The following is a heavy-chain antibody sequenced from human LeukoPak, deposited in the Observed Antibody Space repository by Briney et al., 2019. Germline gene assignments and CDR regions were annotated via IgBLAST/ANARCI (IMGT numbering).Heavy chain of an antibody. D-gene: IGHD6-19*01. J-gene: IGHJ4*02. CDR2: MNPNSGNT. Sequence: ASVKVSCKDSGYTFTSYDINRVRQATGQGLEWMGWMNPNSGNTGYAQKFQGIVTMTRNTSISTAYMELSSLRSEDTAVYYCARGAYSSGWDSFDYWGQGTLVTVSS. V-gene: IGHV1-8*01. CDR3: ARGAYSSGWDSFDY. CDR1: GYTFTSYD.